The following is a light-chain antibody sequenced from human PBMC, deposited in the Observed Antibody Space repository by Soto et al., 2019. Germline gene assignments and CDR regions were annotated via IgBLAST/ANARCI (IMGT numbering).Light chain of an antibody. V-gene: IGKV3-20*01. CDR3: QQYGSSPIT. CDR2: DAS. CDR1: QSVSSSY. J-gene: IGKJ5*01. Sequence: EIVLTQSPGTLSLSPGERATLSCRASQSVSSSYLAWYQQKPGQAPRLLIYDASSRATGIPDRFSGSGSGTDFTLIISRLEPEDFAVDYCQQYGSSPITFGQGTRLESK.